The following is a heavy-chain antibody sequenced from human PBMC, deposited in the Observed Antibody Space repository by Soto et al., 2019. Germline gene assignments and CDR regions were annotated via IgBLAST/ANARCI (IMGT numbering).Heavy chain of an antibody. Sequence: GGSLRLSCAASGFTFSIYAMSWVRQAPGKGLEWVSAISGSGSTTYYADSVRGRFTISRDNSKNTLFLQMNSLRVEDTAVYYCANYGDSARGFDYWGQGTLVTVSS. J-gene: IGHJ4*02. CDR1: GFTFSIYA. D-gene: IGHD4-17*01. CDR2: ISGSGSTT. CDR3: ANYGDSARGFDY. V-gene: IGHV3-23*01.